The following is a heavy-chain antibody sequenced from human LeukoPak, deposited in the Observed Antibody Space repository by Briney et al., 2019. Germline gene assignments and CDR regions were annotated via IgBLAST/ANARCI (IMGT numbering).Heavy chain of an antibody. CDR2: IVVGSGNT. J-gene: IGHJ4*02. Sequence: SVKVSCKASGFTFTSSAMQWVRQARGQRLEWIGWIVVGSGNTNYAQKFQERVTITRDMSTSTAYIELSSLRSEDTAVYYCAADRYDSSGYYHFDYWGQGTLVTVSS. V-gene: IGHV1-58*02. D-gene: IGHD3-22*01. CDR3: AADRYDSSGYYHFDY. CDR1: GFTFTSSA.